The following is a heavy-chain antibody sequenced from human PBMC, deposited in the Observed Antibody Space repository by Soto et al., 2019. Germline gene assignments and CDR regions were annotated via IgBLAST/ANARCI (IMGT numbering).Heavy chain of an antibody. V-gene: IGHV3-74*01. Sequence: GGSLRLSCAASGFTFSRHWIHWVRQAPGQGLVWVSRTKTDGTTSFADSVRGRFTISRDNAENTLYLQMNSLRAEDTAVYYCVRDMRPVPWYGGISSAFDMWGQGXMVTVSS. CDR1: GFTFSRHW. CDR2: TKTDGTT. D-gene: IGHD3-10*01. CDR3: VRDMRPVPWYGGISSAFDM. J-gene: IGHJ3*02.